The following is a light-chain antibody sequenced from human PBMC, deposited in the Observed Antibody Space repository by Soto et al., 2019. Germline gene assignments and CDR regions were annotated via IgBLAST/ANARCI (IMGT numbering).Light chain of an antibody. J-gene: IGKJ1*01. CDR1: QSISTW. Sequence: DIPLTHSHSSLSVSPRPRAPLXSRASQSISTWLAWYQRKPGKAPKLLIYKATSLESGVPPRFSGSGSGAEFTLTISSLQSDDFATYYCQQYNSYSWTFGQGTKVDIK. V-gene: IGKV1-5*03. CDR3: QQYNSYSWT. CDR2: KAT.